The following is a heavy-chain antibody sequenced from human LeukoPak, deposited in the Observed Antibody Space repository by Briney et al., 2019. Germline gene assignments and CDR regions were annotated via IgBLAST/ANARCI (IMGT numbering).Heavy chain of an antibody. Sequence: LGGSLRLSCAASGFTFDDYAMHWVRQAPGKGLEWVSGISWNSGSIGYADSVKGRFTISRDNAKNSLYLQMNSLRAEDTALYYCAKDPPLYSSGGPGTYWGQGTLVTVSS. CDR2: ISWNSGSI. J-gene: IGHJ4*02. D-gene: IGHD6-19*01. CDR1: GFTFDDYA. CDR3: AKDPPLYSSGGPGTY. V-gene: IGHV3-9*01.